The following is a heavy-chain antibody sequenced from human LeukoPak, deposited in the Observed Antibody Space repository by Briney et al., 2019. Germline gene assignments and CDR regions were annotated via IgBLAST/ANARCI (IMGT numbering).Heavy chain of an antibody. CDR2: IYYSGNT. V-gene: IGHV4-59*01. D-gene: IGHD3-22*01. Sequence: SETLSLTCTVSGGSISSYYWSWIRQPPGKGLEWIEYIYYSGNTNSISIDTSKNQFSLQLSSVTAADTAVYHCARDRDSSGLRDFDLWGRGTLVTVSA. J-gene: IGHJ2*01. CDR1: GGSISSYY. CDR3: ARDRDSSGLRDFDL.